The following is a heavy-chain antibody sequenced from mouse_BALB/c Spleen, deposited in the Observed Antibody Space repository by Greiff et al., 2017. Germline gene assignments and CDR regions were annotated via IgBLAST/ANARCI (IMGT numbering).Heavy chain of an antibody. CDR2: ISTYYGDA. CDR3: ARPGYRYDDAMDY. D-gene: IGHD2-14*01. J-gene: IGHJ4*01. CDR1: GYTFTDYA. Sequence: QVQLKESGAELVRPGVSVKISCKGSGYTFTDYAMHWVKQSHAKSLEWIGVISTYYGDASYNQKFKGKATMTVDKSSSTAYMELARLTSEDSAIYYCARPGYRYDDAMDYWGQGTSVTVSS. V-gene: IGHV1S137*01.